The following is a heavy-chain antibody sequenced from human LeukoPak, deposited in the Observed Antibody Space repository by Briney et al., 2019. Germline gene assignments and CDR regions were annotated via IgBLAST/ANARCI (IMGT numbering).Heavy chain of an antibody. CDR3: ARHASVDGNWPRPLDY. D-gene: IGHD6-19*01. V-gene: IGHV4-39*01. J-gene: IGHJ4*02. CDR1: GCSISSSNYY. Sequence: SETLSLTCTVSGCSISSSNYYWGWIRQPPGKGLEWIGNTYYSGSTYYKPSLKTRVTISVETSKNQFSPKLTSVTAADTAVYYCARHASVDGNWPRPLDYWGQGSLVTVSS. CDR2: TYYSGST.